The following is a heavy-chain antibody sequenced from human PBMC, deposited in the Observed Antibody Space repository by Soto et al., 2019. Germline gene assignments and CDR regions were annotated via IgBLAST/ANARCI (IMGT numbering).Heavy chain of an antibody. CDR3: ARLGCSGGSCYWDYYYYYMDV. V-gene: IGHV4-39*01. CDR1: GGSISSSSYY. J-gene: IGHJ6*03. D-gene: IGHD2-15*01. CDR2: IYYSGST. Sequence: QLQLQESGPGLVKPSETLSLTCTVSGGSISSSSYYWGWIRQPPGKGLEWIGSIYYSGSTYYNPSLKSRVTISADTSKNQFSLKLSSVTAADTAVYYCARLGCSGGSCYWDYYYYYMDVWGKGTTVTVSS.